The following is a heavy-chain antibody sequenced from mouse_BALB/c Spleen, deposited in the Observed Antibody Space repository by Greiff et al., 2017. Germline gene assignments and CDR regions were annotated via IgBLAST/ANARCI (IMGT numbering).Heavy chain of an antibody. J-gene: IGHJ2*01. D-gene: IGHD1-1*01. CDR3: ARSYYYGSPGYFDY. CDR2: ISYDGSN. Sequence: EVKLVESGPGLVKPSQSLSLTCSVTGYSITSGYYWNWIRQFPGNKLEWMGYISYDGSNNYNPSLKNRISITRDTSKNQFFLKLNSVTTEDTATYYCARSYYYGSPGYFDYWGQGTTLTVSS. CDR1: GYSITSGYY. V-gene: IGHV3-6*02.